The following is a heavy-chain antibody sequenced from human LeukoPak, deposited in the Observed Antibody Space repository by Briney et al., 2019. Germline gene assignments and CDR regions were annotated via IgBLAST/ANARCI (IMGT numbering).Heavy chain of an antibody. Sequence: GGSLRLSCVASGFTFSDYGMHWVRQAPGKGLEWVAIIWFDGSNIYYGDSVKGRFTISRDNSKNTLFLQMNSLRAEDTAVYYCAREQGDYSFDYWGQGTLVTASS. J-gene: IGHJ4*02. V-gene: IGHV3-33*01. CDR3: AREQGDYSFDY. D-gene: IGHD2-21*02. CDR1: GFTFSDYG. CDR2: IWFDGSNI.